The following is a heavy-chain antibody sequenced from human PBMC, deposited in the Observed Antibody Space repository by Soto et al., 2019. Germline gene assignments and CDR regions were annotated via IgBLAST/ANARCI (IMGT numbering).Heavy chain of an antibody. CDR1: GFTFSSYG. CDR3: AKDRWELLLSYYYGMDV. D-gene: IGHD1-26*01. J-gene: IGHJ6*02. V-gene: IGHV3-30*18. Sequence: QVQLVESGGGVVQPGRSLRLSCAASGFTFSSYGMHWVRQAPGKGLEWVAVISYDGSNKYYADSVNGRFTISRDNSKNTLYLQMNSLRAEDTAVYYCAKDRWELLLSYYYGMDVWGQGTTVTVSS. CDR2: ISYDGSNK.